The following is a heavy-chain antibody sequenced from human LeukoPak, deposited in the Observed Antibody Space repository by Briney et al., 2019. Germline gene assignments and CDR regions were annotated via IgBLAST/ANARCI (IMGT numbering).Heavy chain of an antibody. CDR2: IYYSGST. V-gene: IGHV4-59*01. J-gene: IGHJ4*02. Sequence: SETLSLTCTVSGGSISSYYWSWIRQPPGKGLEWIGYIYYSGSTNYNPSLKSRVTISEDTSKNQFSLRLSSVTAADTAVYYCASHLGGSFDYWGQGTLVTVSS. CDR1: GGSISSYY. D-gene: IGHD2-15*01. CDR3: ASHLGGSFDY.